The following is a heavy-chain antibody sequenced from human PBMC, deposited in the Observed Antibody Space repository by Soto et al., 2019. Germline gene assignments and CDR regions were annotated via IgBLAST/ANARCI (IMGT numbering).Heavy chain of an antibody. CDR3: ARGRAFTYYDFWSGPLDAFDI. CDR2: ISSSSSTI. J-gene: IGHJ3*02. Sequence: GGSLRLSCAASGFTFSSYSMNWVRQAPGKGLEWVSYISSSSSTIYYADSVKGRFTISRDNAKNSLYLQMNSLRAEDTAVYYCARGRAFTYYDFWSGPLDAFDIWGQGTMVTVSS. D-gene: IGHD3-3*01. V-gene: IGHV3-48*01. CDR1: GFTFSSYS.